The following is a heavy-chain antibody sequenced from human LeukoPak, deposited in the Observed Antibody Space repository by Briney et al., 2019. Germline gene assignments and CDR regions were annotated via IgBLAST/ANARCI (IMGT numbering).Heavy chain of an antibody. Sequence: GGSLRLSCAASGFNFEDYTLHWVRQTPGKGLEWVSLINWDGGSTYYADSVKGRFAISRDNNKNSLYLQMTSLRTEDTALYYCTKGSNTWPSLFDYWGQGTLVTVSS. CDR2: INWDGGST. CDR1: GFNFEDYT. D-gene: IGHD2-2*02. V-gene: IGHV3-43*01. CDR3: TKGSNTWPSLFDY. J-gene: IGHJ4*02.